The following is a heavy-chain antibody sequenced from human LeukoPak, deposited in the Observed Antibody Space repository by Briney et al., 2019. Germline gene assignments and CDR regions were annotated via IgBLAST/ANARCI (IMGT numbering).Heavy chain of an antibody. CDR3: ARDSGYTYGYQDY. D-gene: IGHD5-18*01. J-gene: IGHJ4*02. Sequence: KPSETLSLTCTVSGGSISSYYWSWIRQPPGKGLEWIGYIYYSGSTNYNPSLKSRVTISVDTSKNQFSLKLRSVTAADTAVYYCARDSGYTYGYQDYWGQGTLVTVSS. CDR2: IYYSGST. CDR1: GGSISSYY. V-gene: IGHV4-59*01.